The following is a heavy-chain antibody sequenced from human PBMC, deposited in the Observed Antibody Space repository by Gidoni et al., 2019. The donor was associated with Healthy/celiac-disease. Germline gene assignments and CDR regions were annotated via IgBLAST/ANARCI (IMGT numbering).Heavy chain of an antibody. CDR2: ISYDGSNK. V-gene: IGHV3-30*18. CDR1: GFTVSSYG. D-gene: IGHD1-26*01. CDR3: ANGHESGSYPKGGYFDL. J-gene: IGHJ2*01. Sequence: QGQLVEAGGGVVKPGRSLRLSCAASGFTVSSYGMHWVRQATGKGLEWVAVISYDGSNKYYADSVKGRFTLSRDNSKNTLYLQMNSLRAEDTAVYYCANGHESGSYPKGGYFDLWGRGTLVTVSS.